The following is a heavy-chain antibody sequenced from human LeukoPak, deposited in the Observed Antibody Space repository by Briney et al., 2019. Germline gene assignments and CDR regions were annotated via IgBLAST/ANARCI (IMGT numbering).Heavy chain of an antibody. CDR2: IYYSGST. Sequence: PSETLSLTCTVSGGSISSGSYYWGWIRQPPGKGLEWIASIYYSGSTYYNPSLESRVTISVDTSKNQFSLKLSSVTAADTAVYYCARAGGDSRFDYWGQGTLVTVSS. CDR3: ARAGGDSRFDY. J-gene: IGHJ4*02. D-gene: IGHD6-13*01. CDR1: GGSISSGSYY. V-gene: IGHV4-39*07.